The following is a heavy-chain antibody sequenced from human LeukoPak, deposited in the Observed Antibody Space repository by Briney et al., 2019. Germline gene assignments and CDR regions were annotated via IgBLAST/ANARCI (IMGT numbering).Heavy chain of an antibody. CDR1: GFTFSSFP. V-gene: IGHV3-30*01. CDR3: ARAGGSTPWGYGMDV. CDR2: ISNDGSNK. D-gene: IGHD1-26*01. Sequence: GRSLRLSCAASGFTFSSFPMHWVRQAPGKGLQWVAVISNDGSNKYYADSVKGRFTISRDNSKNTLYLQMNSLRAEDTAVYYCARAGGSTPWGYGMDVWGQGTTVTVSS. J-gene: IGHJ6*02.